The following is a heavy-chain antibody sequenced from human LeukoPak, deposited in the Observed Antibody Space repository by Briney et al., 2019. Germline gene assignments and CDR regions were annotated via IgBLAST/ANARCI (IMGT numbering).Heavy chain of an antibody. V-gene: IGHV4-34*01. Sequence: SETLSLTCAVYGGSFSGYYWSWIRQPPGKGLEWIGEINHSGSTNYHPSLKSRVTISVDTSKNQFSLKLSSVTAADTAVYYRARVRGDYIWGSYRSFDYWGQGTLVTVSS. CDR3: ARVRGDYIWGSYRSFDY. D-gene: IGHD3-16*02. CDR1: GGSFSGYY. CDR2: INHSGST. J-gene: IGHJ4*02.